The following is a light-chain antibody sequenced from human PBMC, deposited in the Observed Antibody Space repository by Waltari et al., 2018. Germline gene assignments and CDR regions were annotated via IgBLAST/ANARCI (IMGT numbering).Light chain of an antibody. J-gene: IGLJ3*02. CDR3: ETGGHGTWV. Sequence: QLVLTQSPSASASLGASVKLTCTLSRGHSSTIVPCPQQQPGKGPRFLMKVNSDGSHTKGDEIPDRFSGSSSGAERYLTISNVQSEDEAEYFCETGGHGTWVFGGGTKLNVL. CDR1: RGHSSTI. CDR2: VNSDGSH. V-gene: IGLV4-69*01.